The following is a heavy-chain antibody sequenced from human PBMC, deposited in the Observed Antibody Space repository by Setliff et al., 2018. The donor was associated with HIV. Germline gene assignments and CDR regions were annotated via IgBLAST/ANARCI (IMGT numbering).Heavy chain of an antibody. CDR2: INHSGST. CDR3: ARGFDYAQRPPLYYFDY. V-gene: IGHV4-59*12. Sequence: SETLSLTCTVSGGSISSYYWSWIRQPPGKGLEWIGYINHSGSTNYNPSLRSRVTISLDTSKNQFSLKLSSVTAADTAVYYCARGFDYAQRPPLYYFDYWGQGTLVTVSS. D-gene: IGHD2-2*01. J-gene: IGHJ4*02. CDR1: GGSISSYY.